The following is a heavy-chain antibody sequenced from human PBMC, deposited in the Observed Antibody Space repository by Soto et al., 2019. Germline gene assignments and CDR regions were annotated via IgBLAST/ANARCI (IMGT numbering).Heavy chain of an antibody. CDR3: ARVVLRSRFDP. CDR1: GGSISSYY. Sequence: SETLSLTCTVSGGSISSYYWSWIRQPPGKGLEWIGYIYYSGSTNYNPSLKSRVTISVDTSKNQFSLKLSSVTAADTAVYYCARVVLRSRFDPWGQGTLVTVSS. V-gene: IGHV4-59*01. CDR2: IYYSGST. J-gene: IGHJ5*02.